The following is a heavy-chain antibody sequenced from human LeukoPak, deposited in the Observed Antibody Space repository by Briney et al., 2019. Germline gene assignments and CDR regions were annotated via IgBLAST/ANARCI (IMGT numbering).Heavy chain of an antibody. D-gene: IGHD3-3*01. CDR1: GFTFSSYG. J-gene: IGHJ4*02. V-gene: IGHV3-30*18. CDR2: ISYDGSNK. CDR3: AKPRKSGYIANYFDY. Sequence: TGGSLRLSCAASGFTFSSYGMHWVRQAPGKGLEWVAVISYDGSNKYYADSVKGRFTISRDNSKNTLYLQMNSLRAEDTAVYYCAKPRKSGYIANYFDYWGQGTLVTVSS.